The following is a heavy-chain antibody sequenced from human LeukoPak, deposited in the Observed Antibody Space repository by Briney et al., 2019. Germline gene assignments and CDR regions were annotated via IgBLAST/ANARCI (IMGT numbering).Heavy chain of an antibody. CDR1: GYTFTSYA. J-gene: IGHJ5*02. CDR2: IIPIFGTA. D-gene: IGHD6-19*01. CDR3: ARGSGRIAVAVNWFDP. Sequence: VASVKVSCKASGYTFTSYAISWVRQAPGQGLEWMGGIIPIFGTANYAQKFQGRVTITADKSTSTAYMELSSLRSEDTAVYYCARGSGRIAVAVNWFDPWGQGTLVTVSS. V-gene: IGHV1-69*06.